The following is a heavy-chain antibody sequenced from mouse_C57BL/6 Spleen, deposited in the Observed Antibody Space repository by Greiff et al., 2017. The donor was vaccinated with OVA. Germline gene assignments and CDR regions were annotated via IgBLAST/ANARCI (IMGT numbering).Heavy chain of an antibody. CDR1: GFTFSSYA. CDR2: ISSGGDYI. J-gene: IGHJ4*01. Sequence: EVKLVESGEGLVKPGGSLKLSCAASGFTFSSYAMSWVRQTPEKRLEWVAYISSGGDYIYYADTVKGRFTISRDNARNTLYLQMSSLKSEDTAMYYCTRGGCGSSYAMDYWGQGTSVTVSS. V-gene: IGHV5-9-1*02. CDR3: TRGGCGSSYAMDY. D-gene: IGHD1-1*01.